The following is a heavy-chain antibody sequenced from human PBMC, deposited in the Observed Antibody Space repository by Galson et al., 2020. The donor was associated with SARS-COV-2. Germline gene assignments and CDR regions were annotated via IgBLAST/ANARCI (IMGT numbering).Heavy chain of an antibody. J-gene: IGHJ4*02. CDR1: GGSISSYY. CDR2: IYTSGST. V-gene: IGHV4-4*07. D-gene: IGHD2-2*01. Sequence: SETLSLTCTVSGGSISSYYWSWIRQPAGKGLEWIGRIYTSGSTNYNPSLKSRVTMSVDTSKNQFSLKLSSVTAADTAVYYCARGGGCSSTSCYSTGWSYFDYWGQGTLVTVSS. CDR3: ARGGGCSSTSCYSTGWSYFDY.